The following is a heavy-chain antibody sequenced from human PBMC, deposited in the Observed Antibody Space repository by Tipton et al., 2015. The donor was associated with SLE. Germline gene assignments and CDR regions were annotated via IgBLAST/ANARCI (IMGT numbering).Heavy chain of an antibody. CDR1: GFTFSSYA. V-gene: IGHV3-72*01. CDR3: ARVGRAGSYSYYYYYMDV. J-gene: IGHJ6*03. D-gene: IGHD3-10*01. Sequence: GSLRLSCAASGFTFSSYAMNWVRQAPGKGLEWVGRSANRVNSYNTEYAASVEGRFTISRDDSKNSLYLQMNSLKAEDTAVYYCARVGRAGSYSYYYYYMDVWGKGTTVTVSS. CDR2: SANRVNSYNT.